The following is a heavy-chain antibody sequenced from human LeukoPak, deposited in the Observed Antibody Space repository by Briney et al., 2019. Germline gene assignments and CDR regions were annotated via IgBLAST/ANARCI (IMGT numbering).Heavy chain of an antibody. CDR1: GGTFSSYA. J-gene: IGHJ5*02. CDR3: ARTEVVVRFLEWLSYRYNWFDP. CDR2: INPSGGST. V-gene: IGHV1-46*01. Sequence: ASVNVSCKASGGTFSSYAISWVRQAPGQGLEWMGIINPSGGSTSYAQKFQGRVTMTRNTSISTAYMELSSLRSEDTAVYYCARTEVVVRFLEWLSYRYNWFDPWGQGTLVTVSS. D-gene: IGHD3-3*01.